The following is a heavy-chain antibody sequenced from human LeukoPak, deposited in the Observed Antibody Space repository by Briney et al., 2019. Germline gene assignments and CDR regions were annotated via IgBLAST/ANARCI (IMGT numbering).Heavy chain of an antibody. CDR2: TYYRSKWYN. Sequence: SQTLSLTCAISGDSVSSNSAAWNWIRQSPSRGLEWLGRTYYRSKWYNDYAVSVKSRITINPDTSKNQFSLQLNSVTPEDTAVYYCARVEAEDTAMPTEYYYYGMDVWGQGTTVTVS. J-gene: IGHJ6*02. CDR3: ARVEAEDTAMPTEYYYYGMDV. V-gene: IGHV6-1*01. CDR1: GDSVSSNSAA. D-gene: IGHD5-18*01.